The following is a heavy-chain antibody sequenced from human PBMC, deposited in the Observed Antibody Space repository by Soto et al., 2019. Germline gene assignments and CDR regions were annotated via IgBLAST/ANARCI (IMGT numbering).Heavy chain of an antibody. V-gene: IGHV1-69*13. CDR3: ARDLGSSRGTYYYGMDV. Sequence: QVQLVQSGAEVKKPGASVKVSCKASGYTFTSYGISWVRQAPGQGLEWMGGIIPIFGTANYAQKFQGRVTITADESTSTAYMELSSLRSEDTAVYYCARDLGSSRGTYYYGMDVWGQGTTVTVSS. CDR1: GYTFTSYG. D-gene: IGHD6-13*01. J-gene: IGHJ6*02. CDR2: IIPIFGTA.